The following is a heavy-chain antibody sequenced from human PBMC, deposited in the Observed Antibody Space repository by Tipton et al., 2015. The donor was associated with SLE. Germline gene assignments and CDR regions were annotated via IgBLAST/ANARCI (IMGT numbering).Heavy chain of an antibody. CDR1: GHSISSGYY. D-gene: IGHD3-16*02. V-gene: IGHV4-38-2*02. J-gene: IGHJ4*02. CDR3: ATTLMTRFGGLIVIPQGFDY. CDR2: IYHSGST. Sequence: PGLVKPSETLSLICNVSGHSISSGYYWGWIRQPPGKGLEWIGSIYHSGSTYYNPSLKSRVTISVDTSKNQFSLKLSSVTAADTAVYYCATTLMTRFGGLIVIPQGFDYGGQGTLATVSS.